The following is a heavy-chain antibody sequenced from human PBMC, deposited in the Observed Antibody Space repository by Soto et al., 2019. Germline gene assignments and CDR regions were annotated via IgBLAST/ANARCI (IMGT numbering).Heavy chain of an antibody. Sequence: PSETLSLTCSVSFASISSNYWSWILHPPGKGLEWIGNVYYTGRPNYNPSLKSRLTISVDTSLKHFSLYLDSVTAADTAVYYCAAGGTRWLQTPFDYWGQGTLVTVSS. J-gene: IGHJ4*02. CDR2: VYYTGRP. V-gene: IGHV4-59*01. CDR3: AAGGTRWLQTPFDY. D-gene: IGHD1-1*01. CDR1: FASISSNY.